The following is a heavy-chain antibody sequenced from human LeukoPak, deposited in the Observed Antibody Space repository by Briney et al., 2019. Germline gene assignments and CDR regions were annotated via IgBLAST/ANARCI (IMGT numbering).Heavy chain of an antibody. J-gene: IGHJ4*02. D-gene: IGHD4-17*01. CDR3: AHRGTTVTTFGFDY. CDR2: IYWDDVK. V-gene: IGHV2-5*02. CDR1: GFSLSTSGVG. Sequence: SGPTLVKPTPPLTLTCTFSGFSLSTSGVGVGWIRQSPGKALEWLALIYWDDVKRYSPSLKSRLTITKDASKNQVVLTMTNMDPVDTATYYCAHRGTTVTTFGFDYWGQGTLVTVSS.